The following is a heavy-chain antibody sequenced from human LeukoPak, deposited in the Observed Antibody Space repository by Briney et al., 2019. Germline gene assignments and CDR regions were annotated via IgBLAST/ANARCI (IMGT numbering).Heavy chain of an antibody. Sequence: SCKASGYTFTSYDINWVRQAPGKGLEWVAFIRYDGSNKYYADSVKGRFTISRDNSKNTLYLQMNSLRAEDTAVYYCAKDYYGSGSYFDYWGQGTLVTVSS. D-gene: IGHD3-10*01. V-gene: IGHV3-30*02. J-gene: IGHJ4*02. CDR2: IRYDGSNK. CDR1: GYTFTSYD. CDR3: AKDYYGSGSYFDY.